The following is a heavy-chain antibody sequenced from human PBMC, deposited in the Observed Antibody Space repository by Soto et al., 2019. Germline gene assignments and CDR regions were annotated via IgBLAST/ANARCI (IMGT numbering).Heavy chain of an antibody. D-gene: IGHD4-4*01. CDR1: GGTFSSYA. Sequence: QVQLVQSGAEVKKPGSSVKVSCQASGGTFSSYAISWLRQAPGQGLEWMGGIIPIFGTANYAQKFQGRVTITADKSTRTAYMELSSLRSEDTAVYYCARAPLPRLTVTTLNWCDPWGQGTLVTVSS. CDR3: ARAPLPRLTVTTLNWCDP. J-gene: IGHJ5*02. CDR2: IIPIFGTA. V-gene: IGHV1-69*06.